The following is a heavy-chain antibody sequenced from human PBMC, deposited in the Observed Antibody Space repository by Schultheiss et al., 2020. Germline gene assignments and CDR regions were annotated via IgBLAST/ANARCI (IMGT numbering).Heavy chain of an antibody. Sequence: GESLKISCTASGFTFGDYAMSWFRQAPGKGLEWVSAIGTAGDTYYPGSVKGRFTISRDNSKNTLYLQMNSLRAEDTAVYYCASPFVDSGDYWGQGTRVTVSS. D-gene: IGHD2-15*01. CDR2: IGTAGDT. V-gene: IGHV3-23*01. CDR1: GFTFGDYA. J-gene: IGHJ4*02. CDR3: ASPFVDSGDY.